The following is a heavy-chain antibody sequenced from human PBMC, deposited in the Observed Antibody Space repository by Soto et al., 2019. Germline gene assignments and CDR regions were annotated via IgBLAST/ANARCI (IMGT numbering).Heavy chain of an antibody. CDR2: MNPNRGRT. CDR3: ARFPDLPRLRAYYYDSSGLPTSDAFDI. V-gene: IGHV1-8*01. CDR1: GYTCTSYD. J-gene: IGHJ3*02. Sequence: QVQLVQSGAEVKKPGASVKVSCKASGYTCTSYDINWVRQATGQGRAWMGWMNPNRGRTGYAQKFQGRVIRTRNTRISTGYMELGGRRSEDQAVYYCARFPDLPRLRAYYYDSSGLPTSDAFDIWGQGTIVTVSS. D-gene: IGHD3-22*01.